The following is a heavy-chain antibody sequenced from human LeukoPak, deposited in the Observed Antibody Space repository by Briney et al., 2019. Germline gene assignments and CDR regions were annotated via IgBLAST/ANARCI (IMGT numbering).Heavy chain of an antibody. V-gene: IGHV3-21*01. J-gene: IGHJ3*02. Sequence: RTGGSLRLSCAASGFTFSSYSMNWVRQAPGKGLEWVSSISSSSSYIYYADSVKGRFTISRDNAKNSLYLQMNSLRAEDTAVYYCARGTYDRPPYAFGIWGQGTMVTVSS. CDR3: ARGTYDRPPYAFGI. CDR1: GFTFSSYS. D-gene: IGHD3-22*01. CDR2: ISSSSSYI.